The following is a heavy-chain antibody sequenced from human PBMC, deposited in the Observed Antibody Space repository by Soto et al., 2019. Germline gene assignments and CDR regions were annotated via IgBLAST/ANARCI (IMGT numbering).Heavy chain of an antibody. V-gene: IGHV3-33*01. J-gene: IGHJ6*02. Sequence: QVQLVESGGGVVQPGRSLRLSCAASGFTFSSYGMHWVRQAPGKGLEWVAVIWYDGSNKYYADSVKGRFTISRDNSKNTXXLQMNSLRAEDTAVYYCARDRGYSGYEMGDYGMDVWGQGTTVTVSS. CDR2: IWYDGSNK. CDR3: ARDRGYSGYEMGDYGMDV. D-gene: IGHD5-12*01. CDR1: GFTFSSYG.